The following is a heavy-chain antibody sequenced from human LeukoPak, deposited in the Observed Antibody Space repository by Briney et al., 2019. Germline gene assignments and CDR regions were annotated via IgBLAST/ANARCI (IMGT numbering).Heavy chain of an antibody. D-gene: IGHD1-26*01. CDR2: INPSGGST. CDR1: GYTFTSYY. CDR3: ARDNSVGDYAWWFDP. J-gene: IGHJ5*02. Sequence: GASVKVSCKASGYTFTSYYMHWVRQAPGQGLEWMGIINPSGGSTSYAQKFQGRVTMTRGMSTNTDYMELSSLRSDDTAVYFCARDNSVGDYAWWFDPWGQGTLVTVSS. V-gene: IGHV1-46*01.